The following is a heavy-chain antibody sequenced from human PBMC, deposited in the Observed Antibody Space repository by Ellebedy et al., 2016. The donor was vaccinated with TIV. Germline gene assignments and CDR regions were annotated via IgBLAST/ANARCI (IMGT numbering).Heavy chain of an antibody. CDR2: LHPRGATT. D-gene: IGHD2-21*02. V-gene: IGHV1-46*01. J-gene: IGHJ6*02. Sequence: ASVKVSCKASGYTFTNHYMHWVRQAPGQGLEWMGILHPRGATTGYAQKFQGRVTMTRDTSTSTVYMELSSLRSEDTAVYYCARDRKYCGADCPPEYYYYGMDVWGQGTTVIVSS. CDR1: GYTFTNHY. CDR3: ARDRKYCGADCPPEYYYYGMDV.